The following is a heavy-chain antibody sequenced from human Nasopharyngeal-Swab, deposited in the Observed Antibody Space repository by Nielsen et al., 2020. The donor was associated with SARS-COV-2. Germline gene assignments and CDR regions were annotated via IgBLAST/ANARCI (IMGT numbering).Heavy chain of an antibody. V-gene: IGHV1-8*01. CDR1: GYTFTSYD. J-gene: IGHJ6*02. D-gene: IGHD2-15*01. CDR3: ARDTRMSYYYYYGMDV. CDR2: MNPNSGNT. Sequence: VKVSCKASGYTFTSYDINWVRQATGQGLEWMGWMNPNSGNTGYAQKFQGRVTVTRNTSISTAYMELSSLRSEDTAVYYCARDTRMSYYYYYGMDVWGQGTTVTVSS.